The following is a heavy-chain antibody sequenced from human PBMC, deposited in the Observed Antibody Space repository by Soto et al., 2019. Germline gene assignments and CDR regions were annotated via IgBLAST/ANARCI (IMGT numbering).Heavy chain of an antibody. V-gene: IGHV1-69*01. Sequence: QVQLVQSGAEVKKPGSSVKVSCKATGGSISSYAISWVRQAPGQGLEWMGEIIPAFGTINYAQKFQGRVTITADESTSTAYLELSSLRSEDTAVFYCAKESRRDFWGGNFYYWGQGTLLTVSS. CDR3: AKESRRDFWGGNFYY. CDR1: GGSISSYA. CDR2: IIPAFGTI. D-gene: IGHD3-3*01. J-gene: IGHJ4*02.